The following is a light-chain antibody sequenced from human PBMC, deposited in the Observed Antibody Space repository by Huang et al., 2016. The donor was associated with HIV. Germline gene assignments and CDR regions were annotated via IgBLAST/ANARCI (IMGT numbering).Light chain of an antibody. Sequence: EIVLTQSPATLSLSPGERATLSCGASHSISTNYLAWYQQKPGLAPRLLLYDAATGSGSGTDFTLIINGLEPEDFAVYYCQQYDRSPYTFGQGTKLEI. CDR3: QQYDRSPYT. CDR1: HSISTNY. CDR2: DA. J-gene: IGKJ2*01. V-gene: IGKV3D-20*01.